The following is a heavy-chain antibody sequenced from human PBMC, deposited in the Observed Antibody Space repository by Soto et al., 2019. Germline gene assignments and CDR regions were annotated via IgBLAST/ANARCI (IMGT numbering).Heavy chain of an antibody. CDR3: ARRMRLAASRPVDL. J-gene: IGHJ5*02. Sequence: EVQLVQSGGGLVKPGGSLRLSCEASGFTFSDFAMNWVRQAPGKGLEWVSTISASGDYIYYPDSLNGRFTISRDNAKNSLSLQMDSLRVEDTAVYYCARRMRLAASRPVDLWGQGTLVTVSS. V-gene: IGHV3-21*02. CDR1: GFTFSDFA. D-gene: IGHD6-19*01. CDR2: ISASGDYI.